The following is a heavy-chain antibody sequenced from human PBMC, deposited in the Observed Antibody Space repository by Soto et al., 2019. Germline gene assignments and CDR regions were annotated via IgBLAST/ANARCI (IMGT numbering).Heavy chain of an antibody. CDR2: IYYSGST. V-gene: IGHV4-59*01. Sequence: PSEILSLTCTVSGGSISSYYWSWIRQPPGKGLEWIGYIYYSGSTNYNPSLKSRVTISVDTSKNQFSLKLSSVTAADTAVYYCASHEEVDTAMVTFQHWGQGTLVTVSS. D-gene: IGHD5-18*01. CDR3: ASHEEVDTAMVTFQH. J-gene: IGHJ1*01. CDR1: GGSISSYY.